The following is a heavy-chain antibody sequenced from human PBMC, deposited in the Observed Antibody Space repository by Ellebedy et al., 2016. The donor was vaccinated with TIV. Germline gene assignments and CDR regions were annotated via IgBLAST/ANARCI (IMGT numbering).Heavy chain of an antibody. CDR3: ATVLDHSGAY. CDR2: IYPGDSDT. D-gene: IGHD3-10*01. V-gene: IGHV5-51*01. J-gene: IGHJ4*02. Sequence: GESLKISCKGSGYTFTDYWIAWVRQMPGKGLEWMGIIYPGDSDTRYSPSFQGQVTILVDKSINTAYLQWSSLKASDSAIYYCATVLDHSGAYWGQGTLVTVSS. CDR1: GYTFTDYW.